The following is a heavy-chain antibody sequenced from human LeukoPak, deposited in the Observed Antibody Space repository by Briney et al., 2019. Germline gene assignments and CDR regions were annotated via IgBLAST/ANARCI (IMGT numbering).Heavy chain of an antibody. Sequence: SETLSLTCAVYGGSFSGYYWSWIRQPPGKGLEWIGEINHSGSTNYNPSLKSRVTISVDTSKNQFSLKLSSVTAADTAVYYCARSLGLAYSSGWGYWGQGTLVTVSS. J-gene: IGHJ4*02. CDR3: ARSLGLAYSSGWGY. CDR2: INHSGST. V-gene: IGHV4-34*01. CDR1: GGSFSGYY. D-gene: IGHD6-19*01.